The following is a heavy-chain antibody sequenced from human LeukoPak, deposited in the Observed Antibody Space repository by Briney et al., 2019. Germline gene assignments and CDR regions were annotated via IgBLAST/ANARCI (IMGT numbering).Heavy chain of an antibody. J-gene: IGHJ4*02. Sequence: GGPLRLSCAASGFPFNSYWMSWVRQAPGKGLEWVANINQDGSEKFYVESVKGRFTISKDIPRNSLHLQLSSLRVEDTAVYYCARESSSWPVRSRYYFDYWGQGTLVAVSS. V-gene: IGHV3-7*01. CDR1: GFPFNSYW. CDR3: ARESSSWPVRSRYYFDY. CDR2: INQDGSEK. D-gene: IGHD6-13*01.